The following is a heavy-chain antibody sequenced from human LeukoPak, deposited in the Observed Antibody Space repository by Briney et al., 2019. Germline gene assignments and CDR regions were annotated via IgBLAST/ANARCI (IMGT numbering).Heavy chain of an antibody. D-gene: IGHD2-15*01. V-gene: IGHV4-34*01. CDR1: GVSFSGYY. Sequence: SETLSLTCAVSGVSFSGYYWTWIRQPPGKGLEWIGEINHSGRTNYNPSLKSRVIMSVDTSKNQFSLKLSSVTAADTAVYYCARPLGYCSDSRCPQSWFDPWGQGTLVTVSS. J-gene: IGHJ5*02. CDR3: ARPLGYCSDSRCPQSWFDP. CDR2: INHSGRT.